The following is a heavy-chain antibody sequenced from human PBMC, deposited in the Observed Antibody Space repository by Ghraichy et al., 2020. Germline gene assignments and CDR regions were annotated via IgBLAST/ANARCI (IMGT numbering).Heavy chain of an antibody. CDR2: INHSGST. J-gene: IGHJ5*02. D-gene: IGHD2-2*01. Sequence: SETLSLTCAVYGGSFSGYYWSWIRQPPGKGLEWIGEINHSGSTNYNPSLKSRVTISVDTSKNQFSLKLSSVTAADTAVYYCARGRYHDPWGQGTLVTVSS. V-gene: IGHV4-34*01. CDR1: GGSFSGYY. CDR3: ARGRYHDP.